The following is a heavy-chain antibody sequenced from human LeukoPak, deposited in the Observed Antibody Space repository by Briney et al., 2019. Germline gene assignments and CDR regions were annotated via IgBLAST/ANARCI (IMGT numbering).Heavy chain of an antibody. CDR2: IYYSGST. CDR3: ARGVMMGLSSTSCYLGCGEKKGEGHNYYYYYMDV. V-gene: IGHV4-39*07. J-gene: IGHJ6*03. D-gene: IGHD2-2*01. Sequence: PSETLSLTCTVSGGSISSSSYYWGWIRQPPGKGLEWIGSIYYSGSTYYNPSLKSRVTISVDTSKNQFSLKLSSVTAADTAVYYCARGVMMGLSSTSCYLGCGEKKGEGHNYYYYYMDVWGKGTTVTVSS. CDR1: GGSISSSSYY.